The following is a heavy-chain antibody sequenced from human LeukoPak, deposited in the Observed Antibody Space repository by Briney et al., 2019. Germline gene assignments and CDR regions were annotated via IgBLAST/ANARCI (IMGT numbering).Heavy chain of an antibody. CDR1: GYTFTSHY. V-gene: IGHV1-46*01. J-gene: IGHJ4*02. CDR2: INPSVGST. D-gene: IGHD3-3*01. Sequence: ASVTVSFRASGYTFTSHYMHGVRQAPGQGLEWMGVINPSVGSTSYPQKFQGRVTMSRDTSTSTVYMELSSLKSEDTAVYYCAAPGASGFVGNFWSGPLDFWGQGALVTVSS. CDR3: AAPGASGFVGNFWSGPLDF.